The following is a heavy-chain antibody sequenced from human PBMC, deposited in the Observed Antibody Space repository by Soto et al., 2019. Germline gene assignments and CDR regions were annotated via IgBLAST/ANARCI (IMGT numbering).Heavy chain of an antibody. CDR2: ISAYNGNT. CDR3: ARDDGGYCSGGSCYDGFDALDI. CDR1: GYTFTSYG. D-gene: IGHD2-15*01. V-gene: IGHV1-18*01. J-gene: IGHJ3*02. Sequence: ASVKVSCKASGYTFTSYGISWVRQAPGQGLEWMGWISAYNGNTNYAQKLQGRVTMTTDTSTSTAYMELRSLRSDDTAVYYCARDDGGYCSGGSCYDGFDALDIWGQGTMVTVSS.